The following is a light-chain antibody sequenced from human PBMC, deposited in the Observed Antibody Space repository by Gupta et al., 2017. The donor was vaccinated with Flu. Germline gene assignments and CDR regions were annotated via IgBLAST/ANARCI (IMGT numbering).Light chain of an antibody. CDR3: QQGDSRPLT. J-gene: IGKJ4*01. Sequence: IVMPQSPDSLTVSLGERATVNCKSRQSLLYSSKEKNYLACYQQKPGQPPKLLFYWASTRGSEVPDWFSGRGSGTDFTLTINNLQAEDVAIYYCQQGDSRPLTFGRGTKVEIK. V-gene: IGKV4-1*01. CDR2: WAS. CDR1: QSLLYSSKEKNY.